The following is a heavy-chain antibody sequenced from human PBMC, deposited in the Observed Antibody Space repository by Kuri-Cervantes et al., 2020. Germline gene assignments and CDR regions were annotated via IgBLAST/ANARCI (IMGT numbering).Heavy chain of an antibody. CDR3: AKGGGWYYDFWSGYSKLYYFDY. Sequence: GESLKISCAASTFTFGNNDMNWVHQAPGQGLEWVSGVHSNGSRTHCADSVKGRFTISRDNSKNTLYLQMNSLRAEDTAVYYCAKGGGWYYDFWSGYSKLYYFDYWGQGTLVTVSS. CDR2: VHSNGSRT. J-gene: IGHJ4*02. D-gene: IGHD3-3*01. V-gene: IGHV3-35*01. CDR1: TFTFGNND.